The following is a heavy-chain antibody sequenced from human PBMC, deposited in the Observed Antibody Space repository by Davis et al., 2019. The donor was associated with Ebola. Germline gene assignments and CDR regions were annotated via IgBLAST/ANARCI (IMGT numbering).Heavy chain of an antibody. CDR3: ASNYYDSSGYFLGNFDY. V-gene: IGHV3-48*02. D-gene: IGHD3-22*01. Sequence: GGSLRLSCAASGFTFSSYSMNWVRQAPGKGLEWVSYISSSSSTIYYADSVKGRFTISRDNAKNSLYLQMNSLRDEDTAVYYCASNYYDSSGYFLGNFDYWGQGTLVTVSS. CDR1: GFTFSSYS. J-gene: IGHJ4*02. CDR2: ISSSSSTI.